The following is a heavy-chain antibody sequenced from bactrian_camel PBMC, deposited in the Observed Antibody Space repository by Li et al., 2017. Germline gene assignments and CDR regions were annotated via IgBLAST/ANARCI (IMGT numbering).Heavy chain of an antibody. CDR3: AAGQGVGWCLDVIRVGAEPDFDY. CDR2: LSANGST. V-gene: IGHV3S55*01. D-gene: IGHD5*01. CDR1: GRPLDDAD. Sequence: VQLVESGGGSVQAGGSLTLSCTKSGRPLDDADMGWYRQAPGNECELVSILSANGSTYYAGSVKGRFTISVDNAKNTLYLQINSLKPEDSATYYCAAGQGVGWCLDVIRVGAEPDFDYWGHGTQVTVS. J-gene: IGHJ6*01.